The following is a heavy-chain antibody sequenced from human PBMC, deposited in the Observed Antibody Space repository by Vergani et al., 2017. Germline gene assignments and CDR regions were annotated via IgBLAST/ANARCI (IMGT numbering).Heavy chain of an antibody. CDR1: GFTFSSYG. CDR2: IRYDGSNK. D-gene: IGHD3-16*02. J-gene: IGHJ6*02. V-gene: IGHV3-30*02. Sequence: QVQLVESGGGVVQPGGSLRLSCAASGFTFSSYGMHWVRQAPGKGLEWVAFIRYDGSNKYYADSVKGRFTISRDNSKNTLYLQMNSLRAEDTAVYYCAKDSSCAYGMDVWGQGTTVTVSS. CDR3: AKDSSCAYGMDV.